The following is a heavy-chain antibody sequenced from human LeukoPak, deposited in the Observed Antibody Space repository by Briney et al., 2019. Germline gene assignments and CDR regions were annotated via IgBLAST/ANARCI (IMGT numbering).Heavy chain of an antibody. J-gene: IGHJ4*02. CDR1: GFTFSSYG. V-gene: IGHV3-30*02. CDR2: IRYDGSNK. Sequence: GRSLRLSCAASGFTFSSYGMHWVRQAPGKGLEWVAFIRYDGSNKYYADSVKGRFTISRDNSKNTLYLQMNSLRAEDTAVYYCARDGGSGADYWGQGTLVSVSS. CDR3: ARDGGSGADY. D-gene: IGHD3-16*01.